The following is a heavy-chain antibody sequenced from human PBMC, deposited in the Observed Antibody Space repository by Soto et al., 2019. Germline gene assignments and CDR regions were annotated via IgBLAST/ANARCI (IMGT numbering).Heavy chain of an antibody. CDR3: ARGAAYCGGDCYSQFDY. J-gene: IGHJ4*02. CDR1: GGTFSSYT. D-gene: IGHD2-21*02. CDR2: IIPILGIA. Sequence: QVQLVQSGAEVKKPGSSVKVSCKASGGTFSSYTISWVRQAPGQGLEWMGRIIPILGIANYAQKFQGRVTITADKSTSTAYMELSSLGSEDTAVYYCARGAAYCGGDCYSQFDYWGQGTLVTVSS. V-gene: IGHV1-69*02.